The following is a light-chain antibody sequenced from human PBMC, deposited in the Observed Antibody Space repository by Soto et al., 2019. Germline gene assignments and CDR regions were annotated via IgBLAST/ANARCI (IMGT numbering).Light chain of an antibody. Sequence: QSVLTQPASVSGSPGQSITISCTGTSSDVGGYNYVSWYQQHPGKAPKLMIYDVSNRPSGVSNRFSGSKSGNTASLTISGIQAEDEADYYWSSYTSSSTRVFGGGTKLTVL. J-gene: IGLJ3*02. CDR2: DVS. CDR3: SSYTSSSTRV. V-gene: IGLV2-14*01. CDR1: SSDVGGYNY.